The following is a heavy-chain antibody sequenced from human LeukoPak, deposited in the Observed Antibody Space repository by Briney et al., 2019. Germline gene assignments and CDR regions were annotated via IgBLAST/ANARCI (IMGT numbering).Heavy chain of an antibody. CDR3: ARSGELPSDAFDI. J-gene: IGHJ3*02. V-gene: IGHV4-4*07. CDR1: GGSISSHY. D-gene: IGHD1-26*01. CDR2: IYTSGST. Sequence: SETLSLTCTVSGGSISSHYWSWIRQPAGKGLEWIGRIYTSGSTTYNPSLKSRVTMSVDTSKKQFSLKLSSVTAADTAVYYCARSGELPSDAFDIWGQGTMVTVSS.